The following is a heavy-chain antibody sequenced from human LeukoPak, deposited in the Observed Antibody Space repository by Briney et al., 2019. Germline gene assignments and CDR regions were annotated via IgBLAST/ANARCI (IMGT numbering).Heavy chain of an antibody. V-gene: IGHV4-61*01. CDR1: GDSVSSGSYY. Sequence: PSETLSLTCTVSGDSVSSGSYYWSWIRQPPGKGLEWIGYVYYSGSTYYNPSLKSRVTISVDTSKNQFSLKLSSVTAADTAVYYCARVKAGGTSCYSCWFDPWGQGTLVTVSS. CDR2: VYYSGST. D-gene: IGHD2-2*01. CDR3: ARVKAGGTSCYSCWFDP. J-gene: IGHJ5*02.